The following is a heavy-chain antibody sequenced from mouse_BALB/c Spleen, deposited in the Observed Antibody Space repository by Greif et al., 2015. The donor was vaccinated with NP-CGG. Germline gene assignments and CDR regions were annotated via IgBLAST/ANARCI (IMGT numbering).Heavy chain of an antibody. CDR2: IRNKANGYTT. Sequence: EVKLVESGGGLVQPGGSLRLSCATSGFTFTDYYMSWVRQPPGKALEWLGFIRNKANGYTTEYSASVKGRFTISRDNSQSILYLQMNTLRAEDSSTYYCARDHYYGYWFAYWGQGTLVTVSA. V-gene: IGHV7-3*02. D-gene: IGHD1-2*01. J-gene: IGHJ3*01. CDR1: GFTFTDYY. CDR3: ARDHYYGYWFAY.